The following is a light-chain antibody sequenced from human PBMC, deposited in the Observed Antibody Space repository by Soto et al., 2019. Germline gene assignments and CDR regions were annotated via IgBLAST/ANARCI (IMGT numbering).Light chain of an antibody. J-gene: IGKJ3*01. CDR1: QSVLYSPNNKNY. CDR3: QQYYTISWP. CDR2: WAS. V-gene: IGKV4-1*01. Sequence: DSVVSKSPRSLAVSLGERDTINCKSSQSVLYSPNNKNYLAWYQHKPGQPPKMLIYWASIRESGVPDRFSGSVSGTDFTLTIDSRQSEDVAFYYCQQYYTISWPFGHGTKVDIK.